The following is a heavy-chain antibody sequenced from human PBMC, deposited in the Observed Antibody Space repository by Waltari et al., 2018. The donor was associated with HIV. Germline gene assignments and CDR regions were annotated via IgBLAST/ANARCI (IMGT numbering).Heavy chain of an antibody. Sequence: QVQLVQSGAEVKKPGASVKVSCKASGYTFSAYYMQWVRQAPGQGLEWMGWINPNSGGTRYAEKFQGRVTMTRDTSISTAYMELSRLRFDDTAVYYCARVFRGTVNYFDSRLGHWGQGTLVTVSS. CDR3: ARVFRGTVNYFDSRLGH. CDR1: GYTFSAYY. CDR2: INPNSGGT. D-gene: IGHD3-22*01. V-gene: IGHV1-2*02. J-gene: IGHJ5*02.